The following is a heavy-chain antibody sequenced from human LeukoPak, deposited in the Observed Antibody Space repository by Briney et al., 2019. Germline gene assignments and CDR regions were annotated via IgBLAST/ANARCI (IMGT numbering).Heavy chain of an antibody. CDR2: MNPNSGNA. J-gene: IGHJ4*02. Sequence: ASVKVSCKASGYTFTSYDINWVRQATGQGLEWMGWMNPNSGNAGYAQKFQGRVTMTRNTSISTAYMELSSLRSEDTAVYYCALFGGWLQPFDYWGQGTLVTVSS. D-gene: IGHD5-24*01. CDR1: GYTFTSYD. V-gene: IGHV1-8*01. CDR3: ALFGGWLQPFDY.